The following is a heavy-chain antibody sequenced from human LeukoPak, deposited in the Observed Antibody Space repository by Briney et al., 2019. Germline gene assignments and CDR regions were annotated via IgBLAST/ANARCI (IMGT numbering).Heavy chain of an antibody. J-gene: IGHJ4*02. CDR1: GFTFSDYY. Sequence: GGSLRLSCAASGFTFSDYYMSWIRQAPGKGLEWVSYISSSGSTTYYADSVKGRFTISRDNAKNSLYLQMNSLRAEDTAVYYCARATYYDFWSGYDYWGQGTLVTVSS. CDR3: ARATYYDFWSGYDY. CDR2: ISSSGSTT. V-gene: IGHV3-11*04. D-gene: IGHD3-3*01.